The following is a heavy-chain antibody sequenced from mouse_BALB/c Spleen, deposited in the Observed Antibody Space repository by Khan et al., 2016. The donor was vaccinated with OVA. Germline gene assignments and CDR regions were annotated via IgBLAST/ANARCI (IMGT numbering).Heavy chain of an antibody. CDR3: ANGNYGWFAY. CDR2: ISSAGTYT. V-gene: IGHV5-9-1*01. J-gene: IGHJ3*01. D-gene: IGHD1-1*02. CDR1: GFTFSTFV. Sequence: EVELVESGGDLVKTGGSRKLSCAASGFTFSTFVMSWVRQTPEKRLEWVATISSAGTYTYYLDRVKGRFTISRDNAKNNLYLQLNSLRSEDTAMYYCANGNYGWFAYWGQGTLVTVSA.